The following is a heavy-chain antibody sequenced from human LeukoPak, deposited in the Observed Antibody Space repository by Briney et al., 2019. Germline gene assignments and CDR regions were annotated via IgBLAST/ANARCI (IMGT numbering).Heavy chain of an antibody. Sequence: SQSLSLTCVISGDSVSGNRVAWSWIRQSPWRGLEWLGRTYYRSKWCNDYAVSVKSRISINPDTSKNQFSLQLNFVTPEDTAVYYCSRDLGRAFDVWGQGTMVTVSS. J-gene: IGHJ3*01. CDR3: SRDLGRAFDV. CDR2: TYYRSKWCN. V-gene: IGHV6-1*01. CDR1: GDSVSGNRVA.